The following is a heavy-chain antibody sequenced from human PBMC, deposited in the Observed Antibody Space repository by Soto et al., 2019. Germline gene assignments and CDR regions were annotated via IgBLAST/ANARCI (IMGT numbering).Heavy chain of an antibody. J-gene: IGHJ4*02. CDR3: ARTAFSGYSYGYSGY. D-gene: IGHD5-18*01. V-gene: IGHV4-31*03. Sequence: SETLSLTCTVSGGSISSGGYYWSWIRQHPGKGLEWIGYIYYSGSTYYNPSLKSRVTISVDTSKNQFSLKLSSVTAADTAVYYCARTAFSGYSYGYSGYWGQGTLVTVSS. CDR1: GGSISSGGYY. CDR2: IYYSGST.